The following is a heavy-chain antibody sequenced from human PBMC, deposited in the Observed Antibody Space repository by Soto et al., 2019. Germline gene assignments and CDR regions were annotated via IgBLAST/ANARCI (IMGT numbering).Heavy chain of an antibody. J-gene: IGHJ6*02. CDR3: ARLPPGYGMDV. Sequence: QVQLVQSGAEVKKPGSSVKVSCKASGGTFSSYAISWVRQAPGQGLEWMGGIIPIFVTANYAQKFQGRVTITAEETTSTAYVELSSVRSADTAVYYCARLPPGYGMDVGGQGTTVTVSS. CDR2: IIPIFVTA. V-gene: IGHV1-69*12. CDR1: GGTFSSYA.